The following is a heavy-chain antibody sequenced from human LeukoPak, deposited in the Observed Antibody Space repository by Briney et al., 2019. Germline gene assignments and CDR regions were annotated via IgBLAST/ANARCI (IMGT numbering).Heavy chain of an antibody. D-gene: IGHD6-19*01. V-gene: IGHV3-48*01. Sequence: GGSLRLSCAASGFTFSSYSMNWVRQAPGKGLEWVSYISSSSTIYYADSVKGRFTISRDNAKNSLYLQMNSLRAEDTAVYYCAREAVAGNYYYYYYMDVWGKGTTVTISS. J-gene: IGHJ6*03. CDR2: ISSSSTI. CDR1: GFTFSSYS. CDR3: AREAVAGNYYYYYYMDV.